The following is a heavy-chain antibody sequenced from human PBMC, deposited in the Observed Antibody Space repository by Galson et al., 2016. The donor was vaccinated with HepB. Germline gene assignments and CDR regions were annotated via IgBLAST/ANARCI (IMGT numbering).Heavy chain of an antibody. CDR1: GGSISQNNW. CDR3: TRHSKLSDWYFDL. Sequence: ETLSLTCGVSGGSISQNNWWTWVRQAPGMGLEWIGEVFHSGNSVYNPSLKSRVSISVDKSKNHFSLRLTSVTAADTAIYFCTRHSKLSDWYFDLWGRGTLVTVSS. CDR2: VFHSGNS. J-gene: IGHJ2*01. D-gene: IGHD1-26*01. V-gene: IGHV4/OR15-8*01.